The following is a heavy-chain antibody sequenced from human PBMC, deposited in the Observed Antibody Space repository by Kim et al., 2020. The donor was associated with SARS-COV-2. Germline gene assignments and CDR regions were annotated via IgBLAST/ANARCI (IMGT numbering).Heavy chain of an antibody. CDR2: INHSGST. CDR3: ARGHGVRGRFQGYCSGGSCYSGMSNWFDP. J-gene: IGHJ5*02. D-gene: IGHD2-15*01. CDR1: GGSFSGYY. V-gene: IGHV4-34*01. Sequence: SETLSLTCAVYGGSFSGYYWSWIRQPPGKGLEWIGEINHSGSTNYNPSLKSRVTISVDTSKNQFSLKLSSVTAADTAVYYCARGHGVRGRFQGYCSGGSCYSGMSNWFDPWGQGTLVTVSS.